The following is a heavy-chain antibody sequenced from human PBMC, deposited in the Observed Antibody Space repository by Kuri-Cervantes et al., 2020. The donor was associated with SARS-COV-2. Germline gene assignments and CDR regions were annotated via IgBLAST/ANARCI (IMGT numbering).Heavy chain of an antibody. J-gene: IGHJ4*02. CDR3: ARDLSSSVASFYDY. D-gene: IGHD6-6*01. V-gene: IGHV1-2*02. CDR2: INPNSGGT. Sequence: ASVKVSCKASGYTFTGYYLHWVRQAPGQGLEWMGWINPNSGGTNYAQKFRGRVTMTRDTSISTAYMELSRLRSDDTAVYCCARDLSSSVASFYDYWGQGTLVTVSS. CDR1: GYTFTGYY.